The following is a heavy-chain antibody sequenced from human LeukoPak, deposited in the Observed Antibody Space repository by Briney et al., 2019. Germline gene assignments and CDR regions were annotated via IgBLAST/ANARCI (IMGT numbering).Heavy chain of an antibody. CDR3: AKQYDYSNFVFDY. J-gene: IGHJ4*02. CDR2: IRDDGNSK. Sequence: GGSLRLSCAASGFTFSSYGMHWVRQAPGRGLEWVAFIRDDGNSKSFADSVKGRFTISRDSSKNTLYLLMNSLRPDDTAVYYCAKQYDYSNFVFDYWGQGTLVAVSS. V-gene: IGHV3-30*02. D-gene: IGHD4-11*01. CDR1: GFTFSSYG.